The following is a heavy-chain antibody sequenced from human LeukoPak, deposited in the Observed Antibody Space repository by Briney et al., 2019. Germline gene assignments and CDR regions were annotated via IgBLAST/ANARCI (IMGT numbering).Heavy chain of an antibody. Sequence: GGSLRLSCAASGFTFDSYAMSWVRQAPGKGLEWVSVIYSGASTYYADSVKGRFTISRDSSKNTLYLQMNSLRAEDTAVYYCARDRGCGDCYPPANDAFDIWGQGTMVTVSS. CDR3: ARDRGCGDCYPPANDAFDI. V-gene: IGHV3-66*01. D-gene: IGHD2-21*02. CDR1: GFTFDSYA. J-gene: IGHJ3*02. CDR2: IYSGAST.